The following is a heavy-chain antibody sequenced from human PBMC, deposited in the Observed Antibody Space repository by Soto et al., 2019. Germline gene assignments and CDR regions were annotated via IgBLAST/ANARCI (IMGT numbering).Heavy chain of an antibody. CDR3: AKRQPGYYDGFDP. CDR2: ISYDGSNK. CDR1: GFTFSSYG. D-gene: IGHD3-22*01. J-gene: IGHJ5*02. V-gene: IGHV3-30*18. Sequence: GGSLRLSCAASGFTFSSYGMHWVRQAPGKGLEWVAVISYDGSNKYYADSVKGRFTISRDNSKNTLYLQMNSLRAEDTAVYYCAKRQPGYYDGFDPWGQGTLVTVSS.